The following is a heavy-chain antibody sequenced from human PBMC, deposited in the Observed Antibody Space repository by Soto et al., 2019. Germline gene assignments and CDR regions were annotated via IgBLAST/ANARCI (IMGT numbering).Heavy chain of an antibody. CDR2: ISAYNGNT. CDR1: GYTFTSYG. Sequence: ASVKVSCKASGYTFTSYGISWVRQAPGQGLERMGWISAYNGNTNYAQKLQGRVTMTTDTSTSTAYMELRSLRSDDTAVYYCARVNVPNPPDYYGSGSYVDYWGQGTLVTVSS. J-gene: IGHJ4*02. D-gene: IGHD3-10*01. V-gene: IGHV1-18*01. CDR3: ARVNVPNPPDYYGSGSYVDY.